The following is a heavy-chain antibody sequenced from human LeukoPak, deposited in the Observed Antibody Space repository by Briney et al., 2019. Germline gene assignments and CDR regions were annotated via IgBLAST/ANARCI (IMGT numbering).Heavy chain of an antibody. CDR3: AWSDFWSGSIDY. CDR2: IYYSGST. CDR1: GGSISSYY. V-gene: IGHV4-59*01. Sequence: SETLSLTCTVSGGSISSYYWSWIRQPPGKGLEWIGYIYYSGSTNYNPSLKSRVTISVDTSKNQFSLKLSSVTAADTAVYYCAWSDFWSGSIDYWGQGTLVTVSS. D-gene: IGHD3-3*01. J-gene: IGHJ4*02.